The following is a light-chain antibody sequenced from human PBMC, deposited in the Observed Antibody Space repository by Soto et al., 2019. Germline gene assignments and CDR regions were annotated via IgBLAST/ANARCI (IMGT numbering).Light chain of an antibody. CDR2: GVN. V-gene: IGLV2-14*01. Sequence: QSVLTQPASVSGSPGQSITVSCTGSSSDFGHDKYVSWYQQQPGKGPNLLIYGVNSRPSGISNRFSGSKSGNTASLTISGPQVEDEAEYFCGSFTTSRIWVFGGGTKVTVL. J-gene: IGLJ3*02. CDR3: GSFTTSRIWV. CDR1: SSDFGHDKY.